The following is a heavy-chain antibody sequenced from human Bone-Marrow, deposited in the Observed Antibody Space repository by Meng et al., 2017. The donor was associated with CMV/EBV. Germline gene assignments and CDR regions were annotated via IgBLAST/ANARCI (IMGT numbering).Heavy chain of an antibody. CDR3: ARVGATNYYYGMDV. Sequence: VSLRLSCTVSGGSISSSSYYWGWIRQPPGKGLERIGSIYYSGSTYYNPSLKSRVTISVDTSKNQFSLKLSSVTAADTAVYYCARVGATNYYYGMDVWGQGTTVTVSS. J-gene: IGHJ6*02. V-gene: IGHV4-39*01. D-gene: IGHD1-26*01. CDR1: GGSISSSSYY. CDR2: IYYSGST.